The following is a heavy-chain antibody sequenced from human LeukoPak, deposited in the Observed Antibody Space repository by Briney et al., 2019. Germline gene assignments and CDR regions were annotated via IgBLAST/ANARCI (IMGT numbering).Heavy chain of an antibody. J-gene: IGHJ5*02. CDR1: GYTFTTYA. Sequence: ASVKVSCKASGYTFTTYAMNWVRQAPGQGLEWMGRINTYTGNPTYAQDFTGRFVFSLDTSVSTAYLQIYSLKAEDTAVYYCARLVAAGGSGSFDPWGQGTLVTVSS. V-gene: IGHV7-4-1*01. D-gene: IGHD6-13*01. CDR2: INTYTGNP. CDR3: ARLVAAGGSGSFDP.